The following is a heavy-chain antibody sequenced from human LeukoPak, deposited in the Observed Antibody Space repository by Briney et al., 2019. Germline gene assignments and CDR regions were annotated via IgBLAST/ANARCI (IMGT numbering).Heavy chain of an antibody. CDR3: ARAEGLGYCSSTSCYAFDI. D-gene: IGHD2-2*01. V-gene: IGHV4-38-2*02. CDR2: IYHSGST. J-gene: IGHJ3*02. CDR1: GYSISSGYY. Sequence: SETLSLTCTVSGYSISSGYYWGWIRQPPGKGLEWIGSIYHSGSTYYNPSLKSRVTISVDTSKNQFSLKLSSVTAADTAVYYCARAEGLGYCSSTSCYAFDIWGQGTMVTVSS.